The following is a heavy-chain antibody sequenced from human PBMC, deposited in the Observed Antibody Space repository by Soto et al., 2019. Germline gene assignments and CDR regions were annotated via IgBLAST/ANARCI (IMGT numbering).Heavy chain of an antibody. D-gene: IGHD2-21*02. CDR1: GGTFSSYA. J-gene: IGHJ6*02. Sequence: QVQLVQSGAEVKKPGSSVKVSCKASGGTFSSYAISWVRQAPGQGLEWMGGIIPMFGTANYAQRFQGRVTITADKVTRTAYMEFSSLRSEDTAVYYCARCVVVTATVYQYNGMDVWGQGTTVTVSS. V-gene: IGHV1-69*06. CDR3: ARCVVVTATVYQYNGMDV. CDR2: IIPMFGTA.